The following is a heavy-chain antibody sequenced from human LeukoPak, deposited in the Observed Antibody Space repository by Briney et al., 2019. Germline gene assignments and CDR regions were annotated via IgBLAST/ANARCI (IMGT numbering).Heavy chain of an antibody. CDR2: ISGSGGST. CDR1: GFTFSSYA. Sequence: PGGSLRLSCAASGFTFSSYAMSWVRQAPGKGLEWVSAISGSGGSTFYADSVKGRFTISRDNSKNTLYMQMNSLRAEDTAVYYCAKDGSGVAAADYYFGYWGQGTLVTVSS. J-gene: IGHJ4*02. V-gene: IGHV3-23*01. D-gene: IGHD2-15*01. CDR3: AKDGSGVAAADYYFGY.